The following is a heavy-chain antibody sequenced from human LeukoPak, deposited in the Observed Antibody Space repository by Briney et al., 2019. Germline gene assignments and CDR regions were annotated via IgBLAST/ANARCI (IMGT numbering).Heavy chain of an antibody. D-gene: IGHD3-3*01. J-gene: IGHJ4*02. Sequence: SVKVSCKASGGTFSSYAISWVRQAPGQGLEWMGGIIPIFGTANYAQKFQGRVTITADESTSTAYMELSSLRSEVTAVYYCATTSPHPYYDFWSGYYRFDYWGQGTLVTVSS. CDR3: ATTSPHPYYDFWSGYYRFDY. CDR1: GGTFSSYA. CDR2: IIPIFGTA. V-gene: IGHV1-69*01.